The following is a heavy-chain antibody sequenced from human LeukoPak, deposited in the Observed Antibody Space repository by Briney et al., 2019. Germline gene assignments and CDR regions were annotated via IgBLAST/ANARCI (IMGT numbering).Heavy chain of an antibody. V-gene: IGHV1-18*01. CDR1: GYTFTSYG. CDR2: ISVYNGNT. J-gene: IGHJ4*02. Sequence: GASVKVSCKASGYTFTSYGINWVRQAPGQGLEWMGWISVYNGNTNYAQKFQGRVTMTRDTSTSTVYMELSSLRSEDTAVYYCARFRSGSYFFFDYWGQGTLVTVSS. CDR3: ARFRSGSYFFFDY. D-gene: IGHD1-26*01.